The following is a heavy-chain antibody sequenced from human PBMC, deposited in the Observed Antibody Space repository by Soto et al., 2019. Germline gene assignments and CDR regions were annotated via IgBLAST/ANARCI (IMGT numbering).Heavy chain of an antibody. CDR3: ARGEGDGYNSRAPDAFDI. CDR2: IWYDGSNK. D-gene: IGHD5-12*01. Sequence: GGSLRLSCAASGFTFSSYGMHWFRQAPGKGLEWVAVIWYDGSNKYYADSVKGRFTISRDNSKNTLYLQMNSLRAEDTAVYYCARGEGDGYNSRAPDAFDIWGQGTMVTVSS. J-gene: IGHJ3*02. V-gene: IGHV3-33*01. CDR1: GFTFSSYG.